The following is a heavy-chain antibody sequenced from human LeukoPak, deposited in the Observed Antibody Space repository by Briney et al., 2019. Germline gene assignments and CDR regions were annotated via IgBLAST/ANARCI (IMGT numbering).Heavy chain of an antibody. CDR1: GGSFSGYY. Sequence: PSETLSLTCAVYGGSFSGYYWSWIRQPPGKGLEWIGEINHSGSTNYNPSLKSRVTISVDTSKNQFSLKLSSVTAADTAVYYCARNNWNPNWFDPWGQGTLVTVSS. J-gene: IGHJ5*02. V-gene: IGHV4-34*01. D-gene: IGHD1-1*01. CDR3: ARNNWNPNWFDP. CDR2: INHSGST.